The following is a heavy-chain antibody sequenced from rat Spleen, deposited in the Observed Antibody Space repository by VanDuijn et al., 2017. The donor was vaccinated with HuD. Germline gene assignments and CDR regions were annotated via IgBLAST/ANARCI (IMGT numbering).Heavy chain of an antibody. CDR2: ISPSGGST. CDR3: ARHRQLSSYYWYFDF. Sequence: EVQLVESGGGLVQPGRSLKLSCAASGFTFSDYYMAWVRQAPKKGLEWVASISPSGGSTYYRDSVKGRFTVSRDNAKSTLYLQMDSLRSEDTATYYCARHRQLSSYYWYFDFWGPGTMVTVSS. J-gene: IGHJ1*01. D-gene: IGHD1-2*01. CDR1: GFTFSDYY. V-gene: IGHV5-25*01.